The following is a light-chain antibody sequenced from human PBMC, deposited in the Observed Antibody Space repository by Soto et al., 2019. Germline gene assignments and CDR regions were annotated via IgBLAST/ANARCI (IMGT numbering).Light chain of an antibody. CDR1: HTVSFC. Sequence: DIQLTQSPSTLSASVGDRVTITCRTSHTVSFCFAWHQQKPGKAPQVLIYDTTRLKSGVPSRFSGSGCGTEFTLNISNLQPDDFATYYCQQYNSYSRTFGQGTKVDIK. CDR3: QQYNSYSRT. V-gene: IGKV1-5*01. J-gene: IGKJ1*01. CDR2: DTT.